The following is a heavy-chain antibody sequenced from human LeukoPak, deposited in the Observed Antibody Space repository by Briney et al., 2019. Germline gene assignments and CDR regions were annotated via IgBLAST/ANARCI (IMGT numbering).Heavy chain of an antibody. CDR3: ARGGVYSSSWYGGFRQFDY. CDR2: ISAYNGNT. V-gene: IGHV1-18*01. D-gene: IGHD6-13*01. CDR1: GYTFTSYG. Sequence: GASVKVSCKASGYTFTSYGISWVRQAPGQGLEWMGWISAYNGNTNYAQKLQGKVTMTTDTSTSTAYMELRSLRSDDTAVYYCARGGVYSSSWYGGFRQFDYWGQGTLVTVSS. J-gene: IGHJ4*02.